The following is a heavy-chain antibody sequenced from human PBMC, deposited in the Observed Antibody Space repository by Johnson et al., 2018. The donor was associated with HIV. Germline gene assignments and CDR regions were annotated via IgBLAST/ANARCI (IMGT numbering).Heavy chain of an antibody. J-gene: IGHJ3*02. CDR2: IYSGGST. CDR1: GFTVSSNY. Sequence: VQLVESGGGLVQPGGSLRLSCAASGFTVSSNYMSWVRQAPGKGLEWVSVIYSGGSTYYADSVKGRFTISRDNSKNTLYLQMNSLRAEDTAVYYCASYDILTGYYAVDIWGQGTMVTVSS. V-gene: IGHV3-66*02. D-gene: IGHD3-9*01. CDR3: ASYDILTGYYAVDI.